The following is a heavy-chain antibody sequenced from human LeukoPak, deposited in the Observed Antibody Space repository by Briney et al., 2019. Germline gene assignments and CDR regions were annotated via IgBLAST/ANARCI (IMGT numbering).Heavy chain of an antibody. Sequence: GGSLRLSCAASGFTFSSYWMSWVRQAPGKGLEWVANIKKDGSETYYVDSVKGRFTISRDNAKNSLYLQMNSLRAEDTAMYYCARGRYSGTTHYFDYWGQGTLVTVSS. V-gene: IGHV3-7*03. J-gene: IGHJ4*02. CDR1: GFTFSSYW. CDR2: IKKDGSET. D-gene: IGHD5-12*01. CDR3: ARGRYSGTTHYFDY.